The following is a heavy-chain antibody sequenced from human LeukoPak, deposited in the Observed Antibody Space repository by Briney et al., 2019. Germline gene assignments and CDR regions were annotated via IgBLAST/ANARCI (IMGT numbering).Heavy chain of an antibody. Sequence: RASVKVSCKASGYTFTGYYMHWVRQAPGQGLEWMGWINPNSGGTNYAQKFQGRVTMTRDTSISTAYMELSRLRSDDTAVYYCASHDYSNFLGAFDIWGQGTMVTVSS. CDR3: ASHDYSNFLGAFDI. D-gene: IGHD4-11*01. J-gene: IGHJ3*02. V-gene: IGHV1-2*02. CDR1: GYTFTGYY. CDR2: INPNSGGT.